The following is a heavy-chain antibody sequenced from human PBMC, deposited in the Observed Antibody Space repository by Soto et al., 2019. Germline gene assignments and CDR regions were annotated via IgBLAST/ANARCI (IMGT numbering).Heavy chain of an antibody. CDR2: IIPMFGTA. D-gene: IGHD5-18*01. CDR3: ASGIQLWLRRINNGYSG. CDR1: GGTFSTYA. Sequence: QVQLVQSGAEVKKPESSVKGSCKAPGGTFSTYAISWVRQAPGQGLEWMGGIIPMFGTANYAQRFQDRVMIPADEPTNTVYMELSSLRSEDTAVYFCASGIQLWLRRINNGYSGWGQGTLVTVSS. J-gene: IGHJ4*02. V-gene: IGHV1-69*12.